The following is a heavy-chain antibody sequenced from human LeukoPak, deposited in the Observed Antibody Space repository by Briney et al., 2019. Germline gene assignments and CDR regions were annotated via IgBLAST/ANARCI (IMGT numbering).Heavy chain of an antibody. CDR1: GYTFSLYD. D-gene: IGHD6-13*01. J-gene: IGHJ5*02. V-gene: IGHV1-18*01. CDR2: ISPYNGDT. Sequence: ASVKVSCKASGYTFSLYDINWVRQAPGQGLEWMGCISPYNGDTNYAPRLQGRVTMTTDTSTTTAYMELRSLRSDDTAVYYCARDKQQLGGDWFDPWGQGTLVTVSS. CDR3: ARDKQQLGGDWFDP.